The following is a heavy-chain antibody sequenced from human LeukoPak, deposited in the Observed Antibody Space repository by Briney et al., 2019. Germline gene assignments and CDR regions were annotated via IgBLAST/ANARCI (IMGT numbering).Heavy chain of an antibody. CDR3: ARVDCISTSCPADY. V-gene: IGHV4-59*01. CDR2: IFYSGST. D-gene: IGHD2-2*01. Sequence: SETLSLTCTVSGGSMTSYYWDWIRQPPGKGLEWIGFIFYSGSTNYNPSLKSRVTISVDTSRNQFSLKLSSVTAADTAIYYCARVDCISTSCPADYWGQGTLVTVSS. J-gene: IGHJ4*02. CDR1: GGSMTSYY.